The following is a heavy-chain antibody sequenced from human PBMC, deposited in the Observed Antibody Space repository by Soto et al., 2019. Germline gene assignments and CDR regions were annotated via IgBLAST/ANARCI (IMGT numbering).Heavy chain of an antibody. CDR3: ARGDLLSCDY. CDR2: INAGNGNT. D-gene: IGHD1-26*01. Sequence: QVQLVQSGAEVKKPGASVKVSCKASGYTFTSYAMHWVRQAPGQRLEWMGWINAGNGNTKYSRKFQGRVTITRDTSASTAYMELSSLRSEDTAVYFCARGDLLSCDYWGQGTLVTVSS. V-gene: IGHV1-3*01. J-gene: IGHJ4*02. CDR1: GYTFTSYA.